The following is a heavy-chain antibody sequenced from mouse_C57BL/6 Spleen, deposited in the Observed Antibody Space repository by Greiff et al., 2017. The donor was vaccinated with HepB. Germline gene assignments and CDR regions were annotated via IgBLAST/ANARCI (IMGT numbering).Heavy chain of an antibody. Sequence: QVQLKESGAELVRPGASVTLSCKASGYTFTDYEMHWVKQTPVHGLEWIGAIDPETGGTAYNQKFKGKAILTADKSSSTAYMDLRSLTSEDSAVYYCTRSNDYDRVFAYWGQGTLVTVSA. V-gene: IGHV1-15*01. CDR3: TRSNDYDRVFAY. CDR2: IDPETGGT. D-gene: IGHD2-4*01. CDR1: GYTFTDYE. J-gene: IGHJ3*01.